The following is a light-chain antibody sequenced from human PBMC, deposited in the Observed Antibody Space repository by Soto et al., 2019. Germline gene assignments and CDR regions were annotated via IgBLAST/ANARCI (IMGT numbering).Light chain of an antibody. V-gene: IGKV1-33*01. Sequence: DIQMTQSPSSLSASVGDRVTITCQASQHISDYLNWYQQKPGKAPKLLIYDASNLQTGVPVRFRGSGSGTHFAFTISSLQPEDAATYDCLQYDNVPRVFGGGTKVDIK. CDR3: LQYDNVPRV. J-gene: IGKJ4*01. CDR2: DAS. CDR1: QHISDY.